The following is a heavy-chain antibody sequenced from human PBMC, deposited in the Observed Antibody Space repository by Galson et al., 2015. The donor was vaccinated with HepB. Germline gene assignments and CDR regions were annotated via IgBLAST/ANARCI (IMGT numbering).Heavy chain of an antibody. CDR1: GGSITNYNYY. Sequence: SETLSLTCTVSGGSITNYNYYWSWLRQPPGKWLEWIGSIYYTGSTYYSPSLKGRVTVSIDTSKSHFSLKLISVTAADTAMYYCAKHRGLRWQPNWYFDLWGRGTLVTVSS. CDR3: AKHRGLRWQPNWYFDL. V-gene: IGHV4-39*01. D-gene: IGHD5-24*01. CDR2: IYYTGST. J-gene: IGHJ2*01.